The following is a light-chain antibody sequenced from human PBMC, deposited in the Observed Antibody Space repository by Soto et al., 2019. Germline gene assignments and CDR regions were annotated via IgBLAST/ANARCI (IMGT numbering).Light chain of an antibody. CDR1: QSVSSSY. Sequence: PGERVTLSCRASQSVSSSYLAWYQQKPGLAPRLLIYDASSRATGIPDRFSGSGSGTDFTLTISRLEPEDFAVYYCQQYCSSPPITFGQGTRLEIK. J-gene: IGKJ5*01. V-gene: IGKV3D-20*01. CDR2: DAS. CDR3: QQYCSSPPIT.